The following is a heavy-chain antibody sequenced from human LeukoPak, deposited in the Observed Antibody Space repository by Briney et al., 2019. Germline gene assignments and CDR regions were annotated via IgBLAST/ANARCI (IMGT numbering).Heavy chain of an antibody. CDR2: IYYSGST. CDR1: GGSISSDY. V-gene: IGHV4-59*01. Sequence: SETLSLTCNVSGGSISSDYWTWLRQPPGKGLEWIGNIYYSGSTNYNPSLKSRVTISVDTSKNQFSLKLNSVTAADTAVYYCARRRDYYDSRGYYAFDIWGHGTMVTVSS. J-gene: IGHJ3*02. CDR3: ARRRDYYDSRGYYAFDI. D-gene: IGHD3-22*01.